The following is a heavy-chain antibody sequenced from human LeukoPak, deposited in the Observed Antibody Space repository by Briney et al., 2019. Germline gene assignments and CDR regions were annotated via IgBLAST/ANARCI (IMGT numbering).Heavy chain of an antibody. J-gene: IGHJ4*02. CDR2: INWNGART. CDR1: GFTFSDSY. Sequence: PGGSLRLSWAASGFTFSDSYMSWIRQAPGKGLELVSGINWNGARTDYADSVKGRFTISRDNAKNSLYLQMNSLRAEDTALYYCARYDYSNYVGYYDHWGQGTLVTVSS. CDR3: ARYDYSNYVGYYDH. V-gene: IGHV3-20*04. D-gene: IGHD4-11*01.